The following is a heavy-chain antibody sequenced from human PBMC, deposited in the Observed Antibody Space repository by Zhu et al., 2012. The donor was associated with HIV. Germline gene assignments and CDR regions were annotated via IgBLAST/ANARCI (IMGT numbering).Heavy chain of an antibody. CDR2: INHSGST. CDR1: GGSFSGYF. Sequence: QVQLQQWGAGLLKPSETLSLTCAVYGGSFSGYFWSWIRQPPGKGLEWIGQINHSGSTNYNPSPKSRVTISVDTSKKQFSLNLSSVSAADTAVYYCARARDGGSYGLDWFDPWGQGTLVTVSS. D-gene: IGHD1-26*01. V-gene: IGHV4-34*01. CDR3: ARARDGGSYGLDWFDP. J-gene: IGHJ5*02.